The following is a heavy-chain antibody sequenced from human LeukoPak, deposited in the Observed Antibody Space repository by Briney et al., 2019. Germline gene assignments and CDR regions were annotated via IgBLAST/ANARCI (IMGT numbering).Heavy chain of an antibody. CDR1: GGTFSSYA. V-gene: IGHV1-69*05. CDR3: ARVGLDTAMVTGYWFDP. CDR2: IIPIFGTA. Sequence: SVKVSCKASGGTFSSYAISWVRQAPGQGLEWMGGIIPIFGTANYAQKFQGRVTITTVESTSTAYMELSSLRSEDTAVYYCARVGLDTAMVTGYWFDPWGQGTLVTVFS. J-gene: IGHJ5*02. D-gene: IGHD5-18*01.